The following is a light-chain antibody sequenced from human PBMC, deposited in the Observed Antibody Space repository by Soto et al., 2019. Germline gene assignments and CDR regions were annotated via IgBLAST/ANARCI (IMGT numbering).Light chain of an antibody. CDR2: EAT. CDR1: SGDVGNYDL. CDR3: CSYAGSNSWV. V-gene: IGLV2-23*01. J-gene: IGLJ3*02. Sequence: QSALTQPASVSGSPGQSITISCTGTSGDVGNYDLVSWYQHHPGEAPKLIIYEATRRPSGVSYRFSASKSGNTASLTISGLQAGDEAEYYCCSYAGSNSWVFGGGTKVTVL.